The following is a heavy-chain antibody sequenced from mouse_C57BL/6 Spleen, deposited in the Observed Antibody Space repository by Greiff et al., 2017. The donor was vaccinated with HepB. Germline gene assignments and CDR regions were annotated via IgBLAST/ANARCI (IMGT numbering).Heavy chain of an antibody. CDR1: GFSLTSYG. D-gene: IGHD2-4*01. CDR3: ARQEDYDVVNLYYYAMDY. Sequence: QVQLKESGPGLVAPSQSLSITCTVSGFSLTSYGVHWVRQPPGKGLEWLVVIWSDGSTTYNSALKSRLSISKDNSKSQVFLKMNSLQTADTAKYYCARQEDYDVVNLYYYAMDYWGQGTSVTVSS. V-gene: IGHV2-6-1*01. CDR2: IWSDGST. J-gene: IGHJ4*01.